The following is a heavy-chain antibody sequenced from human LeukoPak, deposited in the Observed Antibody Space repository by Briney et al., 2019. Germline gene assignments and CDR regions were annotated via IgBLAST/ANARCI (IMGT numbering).Heavy chain of an antibody. Sequence: GGSLRLSCAASGFTFSSYEMNWVRQAPGKGLEWVSYISSSGSTIYYADSVKGRFTISRDNSKNTLYLQMNSLRAEDTAVYYCARALVSGGYYYYYMDVWGKGTTVTVSS. D-gene: IGHD3-10*01. V-gene: IGHV3-48*03. CDR2: ISSSGSTI. J-gene: IGHJ6*03. CDR1: GFTFSSYE. CDR3: ARALVSGGYYYYYMDV.